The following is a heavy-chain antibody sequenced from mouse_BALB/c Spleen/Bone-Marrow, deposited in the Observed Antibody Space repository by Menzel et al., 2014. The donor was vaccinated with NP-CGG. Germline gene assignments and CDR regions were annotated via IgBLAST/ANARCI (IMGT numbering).Heavy chain of an antibody. J-gene: IGHJ2*01. D-gene: IGHD2-4*01. CDR1: GFTFSDYY. V-gene: IGHV5-4*02. Sequence: EVKVVESGGGLVKPGGSLKLSCAASGFTFSDYYMYWVRQTPEKRLKWVATISDGGSYTYYPDSVKGRFTISRDNAKNNLYLQMSSLKSEDTAMYYCARGRIYYDYDVGDYWGQGTTLTVSS. CDR3: ARGRIYYDYDVGDY. CDR2: ISDGGSYT.